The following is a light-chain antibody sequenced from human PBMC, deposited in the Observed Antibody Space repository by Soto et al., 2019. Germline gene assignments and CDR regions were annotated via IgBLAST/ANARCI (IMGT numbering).Light chain of an antibody. CDR1: SSDVGGYNY. CDR3: SSYTCSSTPSYV. V-gene: IGLV2-14*01. J-gene: IGLJ1*01. CDR2: DVS. Sequence: QSALTQPASVSGSPGQSITISCTGTSSDVGGYNYVSWYQQHPGKAPKLMIYDVSNRPSGVSNRFSGSKSGNTASLTISGLQAEDEADYYCSSYTCSSTPSYVFGTGTKVTVL.